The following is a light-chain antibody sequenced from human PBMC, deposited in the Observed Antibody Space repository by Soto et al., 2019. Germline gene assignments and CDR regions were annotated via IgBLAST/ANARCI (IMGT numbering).Light chain of an antibody. Sequence: DIVMTQSPDSLAVSLGERATINCKSSQSVLYSSNNKNYLAWYQQKPGQPPKLLIYWASTRESGVPDRFSGSESGTDFTLTISSLQTEDVAVYYCQQYFIPPLTFGGGTKVEIK. CDR2: WAS. J-gene: IGKJ4*01. V-gene: IGKV4-1*01. CDR3: QQYFIPPLT. CDR1: QSVLYSSNNKNY.